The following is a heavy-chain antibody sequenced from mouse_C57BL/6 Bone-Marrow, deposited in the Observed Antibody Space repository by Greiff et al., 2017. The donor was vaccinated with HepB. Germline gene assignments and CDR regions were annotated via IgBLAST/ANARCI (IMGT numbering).Heavy chain of an antibody. Sequence: QVQLQQPGAELVKPGASVKLSCKASGYTFTSYWMHWVKQRPGQGLEWIGDIYPGSGSTNYNEKFKSKATLTVEPSSSTAYMQLSSLTSEDSAVYYCARAFYDYGWFAYWGQGTLVTVAA. J-gene: IGHJ3*01. CDR2: IYPGSGST. D-gene: IGHD2-4*01. V-gene: IGHV1-55*01. CDR3: ARAFYDYGWFAY. CDR1: GYTFTSYW.